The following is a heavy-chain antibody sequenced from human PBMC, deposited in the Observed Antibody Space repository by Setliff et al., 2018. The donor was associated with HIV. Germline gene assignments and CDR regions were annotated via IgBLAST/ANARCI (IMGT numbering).Heavy chain of an antibody. CDR2: ISSNGGST. D-gene: IGHD4-17*01. J-gene: IGHJ6*03. CDR1: GFTFNNYA. Sequence: GGSLRLSCAASGFTFNNYAMSWVRQAPGKGLEWVSAISSNGGSTYYADSVKGRFTISRDNSKNTLYLQMSSLRAEDTAVYYCVKARVDGDYYYYYYMDVWGKGTTVTVS. CDR3: VKARVDGDYYYYYYMDV. V-gene: IGHV3-23*01.